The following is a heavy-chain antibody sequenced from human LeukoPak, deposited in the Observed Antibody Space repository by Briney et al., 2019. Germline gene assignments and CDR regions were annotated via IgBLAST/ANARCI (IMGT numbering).Heavy chain of an antibody. CDR2: VFYSGAA. CDR3: ARYGDYGTEGYFYMDV. J-gene: IGHJ6*03. V-gene: IGHV4-31*03. Sequence: SETPSLTCTVSGGSIGSRGYYWTWIRQHPVKGLEWMGYVFYSGAAYYNPALRSRITISLDTSRNQFSLTLTSLSAADTAVYYCARYGDYGTEGYFYMDVWGKGTMVTVSS. CDR1: GGSIGSRGYY. D-gene: IGHD4-17*01.